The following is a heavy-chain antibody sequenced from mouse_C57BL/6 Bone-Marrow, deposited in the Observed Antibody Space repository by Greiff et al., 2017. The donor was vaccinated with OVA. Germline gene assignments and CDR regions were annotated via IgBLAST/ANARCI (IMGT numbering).Heavy chain of an antibody. CDR3: ARDLGFITTVVATPYFDY. V-gene: IGHV5-4*01. CDR1: GFTFSSYA. CDR2: ISDGGSYT. D-gene: IGHD1-1*01. J-gene: IGHJ2*01. Sequence: EVKLVESGGGLVKPGGSLKLSCAASGFTFSSYAMSWVRQTPEKRLEWVATISDGGSYTYYPDNVKGRFTISRDNAKNNLYLQMSHLKSEDTAMYYCARDLGFITTVVATPYFDYWCQGTTLTVSS.